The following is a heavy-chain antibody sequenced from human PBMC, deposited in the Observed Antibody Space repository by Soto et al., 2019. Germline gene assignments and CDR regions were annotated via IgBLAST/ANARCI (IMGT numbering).Heavy chain of an antibody. J-gene: IGHJ4*02. CDR1: GGSISSGDYY. CDR3: ARGVGTAWPHDS. V-gene: IGHV4-31*03. CDR2: TYHSGST. D-gene: IGHD2-21*02. Sequence: QLQESGPGLVKPSQTLSLTCPFSGGSISSGDYYWNWIRQHPGKGLEWIGYTYHSGSTSYNPSLKSRITISVDKSKSQFSLKLTSVTAADTAVYYCARGVGTAWPHDSWGQGALVTVSS.